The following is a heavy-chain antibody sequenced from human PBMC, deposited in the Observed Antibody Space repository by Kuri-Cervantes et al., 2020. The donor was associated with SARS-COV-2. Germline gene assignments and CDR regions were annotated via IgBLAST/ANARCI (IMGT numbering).Heavy chain of an antibody. V-gene: IGHV3-21*01. Sequence: SQKISCAASGFTFSSYSMNWVRQAPGKVLEWVSSISSSSSYIYYADSVKGRFTISSDNAKNSLYLQMNSLSAEDTAVYYCARDNWFDPWGQGTLVTVSS. J-gene: IGHJ5*02. CDR3: ARDNWFDP. CDR1: GFTFSSYS. CDR2: ISSSSSYI.